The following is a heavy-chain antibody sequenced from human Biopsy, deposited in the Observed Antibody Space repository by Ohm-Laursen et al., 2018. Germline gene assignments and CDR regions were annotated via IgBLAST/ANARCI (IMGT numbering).Heavy chain of an antibody. D-gene: IGHD6-19*01. CDR3: ASGGQWPKPYLRYFDP. J-gene: IGHJ5*02. V-gene: IGHV4-59*11. CDR2: ISYTGYT. Sequence: GTLSLTWTVSGGSLTGHYWSWIRQPPGKGLEWIGHISYTGYTSYNPSLRGRVTISVDTSKNQISLRLSSVTAADTAVYYCASGGQWPKPYLRYFDPWGQGTLVTVSS. CDR1: GGSLTGHY.